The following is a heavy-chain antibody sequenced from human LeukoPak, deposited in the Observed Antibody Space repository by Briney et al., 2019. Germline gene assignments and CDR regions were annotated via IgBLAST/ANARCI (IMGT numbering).Heavy chain of an antibody. V-gene: IGHV1-46*01. CDR3: ARLSGCSGGSCYSGVLDY. J-gene: IGHJ4*02. CDR1: GYTFTSYY. CDR2: INPSGGFT. Sequence: ASVKVSCKAPGYTFTSYYLHWVRQAPGQGLELMGVINPSGGFTAYSQKFQGRVTMTWDMSTSTVYMDMGSLRSEDTAVYYCARLSGCSGGSCYSGVLDYWGQGTLVTVSS. D-gene: IGHD2-15*01.